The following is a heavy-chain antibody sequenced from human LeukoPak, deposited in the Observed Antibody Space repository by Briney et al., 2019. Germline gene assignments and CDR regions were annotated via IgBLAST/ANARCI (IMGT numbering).Heavy chain of an antibody. CDR1: GFTFSSYA. V-gene: IGHV3-30-3*01. Sequence: PGRSLRLSCTASGFTFSSYAMHWVRQAPGKGLEWVAVISYDGSNKYYADPVKGRFTISRDNSKNTLYLQMNSLRAEDTAVYYCAKDRDTAMVRQYYFDYWGQGTLVTVSS. CDR2: ISYDGSNK. D-gene: IGHD5-18*01. J-gene: IGHJ4*02. CDR3: AKDRDTAMVRQYYFDY.